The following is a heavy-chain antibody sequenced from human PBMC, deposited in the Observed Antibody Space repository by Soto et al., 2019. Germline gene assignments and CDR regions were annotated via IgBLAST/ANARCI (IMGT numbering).Heavy chain of an antibody. V-gene: IGHV3-15*07. CDR3: AADLGPAYDSNNWFDP. CDR1: DFIFSHAW. Sequence: EVQLVESGGDLVKPGGSLRLSCAASDFIFSHAWFHWVRQPPGKGLELVGRVKNNGGATDYAASVKGRFTISRDDSKDTVYLQMSSLRTEDTAIYYCAADLGPAYDSNNWFDPWGQGTLVTVSS. J-gene: IGHJ5*02. CDR2: VKNNGGAT. D-gene: IGHD2-21*01.